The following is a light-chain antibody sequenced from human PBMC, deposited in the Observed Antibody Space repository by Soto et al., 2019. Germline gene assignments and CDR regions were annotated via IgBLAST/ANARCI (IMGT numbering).Light chain of an antibody. J-gene: IGKJ2*01. CDR2: DAS. CDR3: QQYGNSLPYT. V-gene: IGKV3-20*01. CDR1: QSISNSY. Sequence: EIVLTQSPGTLSLSPGERATLSCRASQSISNSYLAWYQQRPGQAPRLLLSDASSRATGIPDRFSGSGSETDFTLPISRLEPEDFAVYYCQQYGNSLPYTFGQGTKVEIK.